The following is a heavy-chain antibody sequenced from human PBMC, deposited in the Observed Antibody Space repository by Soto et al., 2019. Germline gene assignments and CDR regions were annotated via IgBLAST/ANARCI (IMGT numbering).Heavy chain of an antibody. CDR1: GFTFSSYA. Sequence: LRLSCAASGFTFSSYAMSWVRQAPGKGLEWVSRISSYGSSTTYADSVKGRFTISRDNSKNTLYLQMGSLRAEDMAVYYCARAIVGDSTGVLFDYWGQGTLVTVSS. CDR2: ISSYGSST. V-gene: IGHV3-23*01. CDR3: ARAIVGDSTGVLFDY. D-gene: IGHD1-26*01. J-gene: IGHJ4*02.